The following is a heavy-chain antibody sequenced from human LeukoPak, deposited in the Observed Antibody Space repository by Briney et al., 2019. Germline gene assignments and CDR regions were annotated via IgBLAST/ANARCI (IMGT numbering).Heavy chain of an antibody. J-gene: IGHJ3*02. V-gene: IGHV1-2*02. CDR1: GYTFTSYG. CDR3: ATGYSSSWFAFDI. CDR2: INPNSGGT. Sequence: ASVKVSCKASGYTFTSYGISWVRQAPGQGLEWMGWINPNSGGTNYAQKFQGRVTMTRDTSISTAYMELSRLRSDDTAMYYCATGYSSSWFAFDIWGQGTMVTVSS. D-gene: IGHD6-13*01.